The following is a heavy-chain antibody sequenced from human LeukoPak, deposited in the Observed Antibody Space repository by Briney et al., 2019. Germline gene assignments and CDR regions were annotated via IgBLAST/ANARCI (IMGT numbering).Heavy chain of an antibody. CDR1: GFTFNIYE. CDR2: ISSTGSDI. CDR3: ARDLPTGTYRAYFDN. D-gene: IGHD1-26*01. J-gene: IGHJ4*02. Sequence: PGGSLRLSCAASGFTFNIYEMNWVRQAPGKGLEWVSYISSTGSDIYYADSVKGRFTISRDNAENSLYLQMNSLRAEDTAVYYCARDLPTGTYRAYFDNWGQGTLVTVSS. V-gene: IGHV3-48*03.